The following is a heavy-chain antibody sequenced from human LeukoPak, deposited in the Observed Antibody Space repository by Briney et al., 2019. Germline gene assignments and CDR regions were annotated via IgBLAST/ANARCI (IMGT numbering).Heavy chain of an antibody. CDR3: ARDLGYCSSTSCHDAFDI. V-gene: IGHV4-59*01. D-gene: IGHD2-2*01. J-gene: IGHJ3*02. CDR1: GGSISSYY. CDR2: IYYSGST. Sequence: SETLSRTCTVSGGSISSYYWSWIRQPPGKGLEWIGYIYYSGSTNYNPSLKSRVTISVDTSKNQFSLKLSSVTAADTAVYYCARDLGYCSSTSCHDAFDIWGQGTMVTVS.